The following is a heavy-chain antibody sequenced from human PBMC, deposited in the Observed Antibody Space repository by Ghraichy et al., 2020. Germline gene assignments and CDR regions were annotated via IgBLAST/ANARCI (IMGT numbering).Heavy chain of an antibody. CDR3: TRDLNHMMIMGATGDLAAMGY. D-gene: IGHD1-26*01. CDR1: GYIFTGYY. J-gene: IGHJ4*02. CDR2: INPNSGGT. Sequence: ASVKVSCKASGYIFTGYYIHWVRQAPGQGLEWMGWINPNSGGTNYVEKFQGRVTMTRDTSISTAYMELSRLRSDDTAVYYCTRDLNHMMIMGATGDLAAMGYWGQGTLVTVSS. V-gene: IGHV1-2*02.